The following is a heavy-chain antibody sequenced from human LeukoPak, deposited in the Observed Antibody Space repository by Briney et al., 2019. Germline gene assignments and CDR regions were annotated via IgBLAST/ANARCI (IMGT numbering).Heavy chain of an antibody. D-gene: IGHD6-19*01. CDR1: GGTFSSYA. V-gene: IGHV1-69*13. J-gene: IGHJ3*02. CDR2: IITIFGTA. CDR3: AREFPGSGGGAFDI. Sequence: GASVKVSCKASGGTFSSYAISWVRQAPGQGLEWMGGIITIFGTANYAQKFQGRVTITADESTSTAYMELSSLRAEDTAVYYCAREFPGSGGGAFDIWGQGTMVTVSS.